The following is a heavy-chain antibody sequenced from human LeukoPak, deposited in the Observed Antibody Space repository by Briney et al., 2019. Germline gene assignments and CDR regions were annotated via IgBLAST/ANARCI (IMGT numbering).Heavy chain of an antibody. CDR3: ARSSGQLFHWYFDL. D-gene: IGHD6-13*01. J-gene: IGHJ2*01. CDR1: GGSISSYY. CDR2: IYTSGST. V-gene: IGHV4-4*08. Sequence: PSETLSLTCTVSGGSISSYYWSWIRQPPGRGLEWIGYIYTSGSTNYNPSLKSRVTMSVDTSKNQFSLKLSSVTAADTAVYYCARSSGQLFHWYFDLWGRGTLVTVSS.